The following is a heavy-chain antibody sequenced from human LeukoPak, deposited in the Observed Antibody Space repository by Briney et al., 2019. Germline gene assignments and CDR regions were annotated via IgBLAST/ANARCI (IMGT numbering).Heavy chain of an antibody. Sequence: SETLSLTCTVSGGSISSGGYYWSWIRQHPGKGLEWIGYIYYSGSTYYNPSLKSRVTISVDTSKNQFSLKLSSVTAADTAVYYCARVSRTSRTLDYWGQGTLVTVSS. V-gene: IGHV4-31*03. D-gene: IGHD2-2*01. J-gene: IGHJ4*02. CDR1: GGSISSGGYY. CDR3: ARVSRTSRTLDY. CDR2: IYYSGST.